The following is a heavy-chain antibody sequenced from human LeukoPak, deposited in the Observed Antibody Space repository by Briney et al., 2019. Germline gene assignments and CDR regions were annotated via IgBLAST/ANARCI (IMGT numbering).Heavy chain of an antibody. V-gene: IGHV4-34*01. Sequence: SETLSLTCAIYGESFSGYYWSWIRQPPGKGLEWIGEINHGGSTNYNPSLKSRVTISLDTSKNQFSLKLSSVTAADTAVYYCARDVDGDYFNWFDPWGQGTLVTVSS. J-gene: IGHJ5*02. CDR2: INHGGST. D-gene: IGHD4-17*01. CDR3: ARDVDGDYFNWFDP. CDR1: GESFSGYY.